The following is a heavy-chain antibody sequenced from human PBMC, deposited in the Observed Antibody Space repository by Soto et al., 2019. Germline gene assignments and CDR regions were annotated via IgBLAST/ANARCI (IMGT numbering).Heavy chain of an antibody. V-gene: IGHV3-11*04. CDR3: AREERQRIMITFGGVIVIPVGYYYGMDV. Sequence: SGTNYYWGWIRQPPGKGLEWVSYISSSGSTIYYADSVKGRFTISRDNAKNSLYLQMNSLRAEDTAVYYCAREERQRIMITFGGVIVIPVGYYYGMDVWGQGTTVTVSS. J-gene: IGHJ6*02. CDR1: SGTNYY. CDR2: ISSSGSTI. D-gene: IGHD3-16*02.